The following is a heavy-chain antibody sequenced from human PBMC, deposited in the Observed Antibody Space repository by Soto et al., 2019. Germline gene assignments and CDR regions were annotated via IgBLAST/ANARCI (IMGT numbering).Heavy chain of an antibody. J-gene: IGHJ6*03. CDR3: ARTVRGVIPISIWASEGGFYYYMDV. CDR2: IYYSGST. V-gene: IGHV4-59*08. D-gene: IGHD3-10*01. CDR1: GGSISSYY. Sequence: ETLSLTCTVSGGSISSYYWSWIRQPPGKGLESIGYIYYSGSTNYNPSLKSRVAISIDTSKNQFSLRLSSVTAADTAVYYCARTVRGVIPISIWASEGGFYYYMDVWGKGTTVTVSS.